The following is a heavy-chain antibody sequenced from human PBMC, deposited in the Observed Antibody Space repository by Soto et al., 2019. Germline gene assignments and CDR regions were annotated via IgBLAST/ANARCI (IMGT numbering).Heavy chain of an antibody. CDR3: ARARGNDWYEDY. V-gene: IGHV3-21*06. J-gene: IGHJ4*02. Sequence: EVQLVESGGGLVKPGGSLTLSCAASGFTFSSYSFNWVRQAPGKGLEWVSIITPTSTFISYADSVRGRFTISRDSAKNSLYLQMDSLGAGDTAVYYCARARGNDWYEDYWGQGTLVTVSS. CDR2: ITPTSTFI. D-gene: IGHD1-1*01. CDR1: GFTFSSYS.